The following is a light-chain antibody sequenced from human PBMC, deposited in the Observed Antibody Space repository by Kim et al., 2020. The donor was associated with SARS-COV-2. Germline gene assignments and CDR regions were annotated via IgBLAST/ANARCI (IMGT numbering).Light chain of an antibody. CDR2: HAS. V-gene: IGKV3-15*01. CDR3: QQYNSWPPLT. CDR1: QSVSSN. J-gene: IGKJ4*01. Sequence: EIVMTQSPATLSVSPGERATLSCRASQSVSSNLAWYQQKPGQAPRLLIYHASTRATGIPARFSGSGSGTEFTLTISSLQSEDFAVYYCQQYNSWPPLTFGGGTKVDIK.